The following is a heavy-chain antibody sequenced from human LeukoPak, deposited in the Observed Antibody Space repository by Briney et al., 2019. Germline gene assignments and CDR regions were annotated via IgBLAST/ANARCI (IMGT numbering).Heavy chain of an antibody. J-gene: IGHJ4*02. V-gene: IGHV3-30*02. CDR1: GFTFSSYA. Sequence: PGGSLRLSCAASGFTFSSYAMHWVRQAPGKGLEWVAFIHYDGGNNYYADSVKGRFTISRDNAKNSLYLQMNSLRAEDTAVYYCARDRGSIAARRYFDYWGQGTLVTVSS. CDR2: IHYDGGNN. CDR3: ARDRGSIAARRYFDY. D-gene: IGHD6-6*01.